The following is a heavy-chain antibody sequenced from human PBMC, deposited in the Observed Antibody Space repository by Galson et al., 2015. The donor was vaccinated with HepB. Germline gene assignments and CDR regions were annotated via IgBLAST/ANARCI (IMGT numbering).Heavy chain of an antibody. Sequence: SVKVSCKASGGTFSSYAISWVRQAPGQGLEWMGGIIPIFGTANYAQKFQGRVTITADESTSTAYMELSSLRSEDTAVYYCARDRRYSSSWGDYYYGMDVWGQGTTVTVSS. J-gene: IGHJ6*02. V-gene: IGHV1-69*13. CDR1: GGTFSSYA. CDR2: IIPIFGTA. D-gene: IGHD6-13*01. CDR3: ARDRRYSSSWGDYYYGMDV.